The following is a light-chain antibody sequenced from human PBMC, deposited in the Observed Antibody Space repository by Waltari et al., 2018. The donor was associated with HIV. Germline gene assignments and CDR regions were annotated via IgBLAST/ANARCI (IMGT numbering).Light chain of an antibody. CDR1: SSDVGCYDY. Sequence: HSALTQPASVSGSPGQSITISCTGTSSDVGCYDYVSWYQHYPGRAPKLMIYDVSHRPSGVANRFSASKSGNTASLTISGLQAEDEADYYCASYTSSSTVVFGGGTKLTVL. V-gene: IGLV2-14*03. J-gene: IGLJ2*01. CDR3: ASYTSSSTVV. CDR2: DVS.